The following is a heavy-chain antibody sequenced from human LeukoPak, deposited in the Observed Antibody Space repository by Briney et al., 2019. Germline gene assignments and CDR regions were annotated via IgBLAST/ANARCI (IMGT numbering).Heavy chain of an antibody. V-gene: IGHV3-74*01. CDR2: INTNGSST. CDR1: GFTFSNYW. CDR3: ARVLVVAGTGAFDF. D-gene: IGHD6-19*01. Sequence: PGGSLRLSCAASGFTFSNYWMHWVRQAPGTGLVWVSRINTNGSSTIYADSVKGRFTISRDNAKNTLYLLMNSLRAEDTAVYYCARVLVVAGTGAFDFWGQGTMVTVSS. J-gene: IGHJ3*01.